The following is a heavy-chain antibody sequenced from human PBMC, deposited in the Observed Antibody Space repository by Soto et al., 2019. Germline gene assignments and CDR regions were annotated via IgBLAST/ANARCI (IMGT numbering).Heavy chain of an antibody. CDR2: IYTSGST. D-gene: IGHD5-18*01. V-gene: IGHV4-4*07. J-gene: IGHJ6*02. CDR1: GGSISSYY. Sequence: PSETLSLTCTVSGGSISSYYWSWIRQPAGKGLEWIGRIYTSGSTNYNPSLKSRVTMSVDTFKNQFSLKLSSVTAADTAVYYCARTRGYSYGLYYYYYYGMDVWGQGTTVTVSS. CDR3: ARTRGYSYGLYYYYYYGMDV.